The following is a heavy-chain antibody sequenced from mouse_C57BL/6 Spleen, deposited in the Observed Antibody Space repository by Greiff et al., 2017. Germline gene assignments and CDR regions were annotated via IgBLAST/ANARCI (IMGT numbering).Heavy chain of an antibody. CDR2: LSSGGSYT. CDR3: ARYGSSYYAMDY. V-gene: IGHV5-6*01. D-gene: IGHD1-1*01. Sequence: DVQLVESGGDLVKPGGSLKLSCAASGFTFSSYGMSWVRQTPDKRLEWVATLSSGGSYTYYPDSVKGRFTISRDNAKNTLYLQMSSLKSEDTAMYYCARYGSSYYAMDYWGQGTSVTVSS. J-gene: IGHJ4*01. CDR1: GFTFSSYG.